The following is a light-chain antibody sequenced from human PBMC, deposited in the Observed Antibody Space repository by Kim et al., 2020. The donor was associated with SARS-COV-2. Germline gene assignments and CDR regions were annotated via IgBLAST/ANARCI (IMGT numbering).Light chain of an antibody. Sequence: SYELTQPPSVSVAPGKTVRVSCGGNSIGSKSVHWYQQKSGQAPVLVIYYDSDWPSGIPERFSGSNSGNTATLTISRVEAGDEADYYCQVWDSSSDHRVVFGGGTQLTVL. V-gene: IGLV3-21*04. CDR1: SIGSKS. CDR2: YDS. J-gene: IGLJ2*01. CDR3: QVWDSSSDHRVV.